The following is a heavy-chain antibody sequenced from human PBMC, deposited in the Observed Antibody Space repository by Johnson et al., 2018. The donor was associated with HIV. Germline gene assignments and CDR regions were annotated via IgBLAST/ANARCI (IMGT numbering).Heavy chain of an antibody. Sequence: VLLVESGGRLVQPGRSLRLSCVTSGFSFDDYAMHWVRQAPGKGLEWVSSISWNSGSIGYADSVKGRFTISRDNAKNSLYLQMNSLRAEDTALYYCATSGSYYGAAFDIWGQGTMVTVSS. V-gene: IGHV3-9*01. CDR1: GFSFDDYA. D-gene: IGHD1-26*01. CDR2: ISWNSGSI. CDR3: ATSGSYYGAAFDI. J-gene: IGHJ3*02.